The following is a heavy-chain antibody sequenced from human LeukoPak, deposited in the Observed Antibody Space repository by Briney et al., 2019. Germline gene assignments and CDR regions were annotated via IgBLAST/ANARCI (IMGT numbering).Heavy chain of an antibody. CDR2: ISYDGSNK. CDR3: ASNWDYVRGYGMDV. D-gene: IGHD1-7*01. Sequence: PGGSLRLSCAASGFTFSSYAMHWVRQAPGKGLEWVAVISYDGSNKYYADSVKGRFTISRDNTKNSLYLQMNSLRVEDSAVYYCASNWDYVRGYGMDVWGQGTTVAVSS. J-gene: IGHJ6*02. V-gene: IGHV3-30-3*01. CDR1: GFTFSSYA.